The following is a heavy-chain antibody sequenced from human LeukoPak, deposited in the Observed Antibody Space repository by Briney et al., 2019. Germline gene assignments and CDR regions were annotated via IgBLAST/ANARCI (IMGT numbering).Heavy chain of an antibody. V-gene: IGHV3-23*01. D-gene: IGHD3-22*01. CDR1: GFTFRSFA. CDR3: AKGYDSSGYSPSY. J-gene: IGHJ4*02. Sequence: GGSLRLSCAASGFTFRSFAMSWVRQAPGKGLEWVSSISGSGGSTYYADSVKGRFTISRDNSKDALCLQMNSLRAEDTAVYYCAKGYDSSGYSPSYWGQGTLVTVSS. CDR2: ISGSGGST.